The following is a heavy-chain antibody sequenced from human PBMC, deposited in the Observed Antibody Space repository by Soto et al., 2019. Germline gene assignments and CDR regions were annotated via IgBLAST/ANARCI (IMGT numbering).Heavy chain of an antibody. J-gene: IGHJ6*02. V-gene: IGHV3-74*01. CDR2: IKFDGGIT. CDR3: ARGVRNYYGVDV. Sequence: EVQLVESGGGLVQPGGSLRLSCVASGFTFSDYWMHWVRQAPGKGLVWGSRIKFDGGITSHADSVKGRLTISRDNARNTLHLQMNSLRAEDTGVYFCARGVRNYYGVDVWGQGTTVTVSS. D-gene: IGHD2-2*01. CDR1: GFTFSDYW.